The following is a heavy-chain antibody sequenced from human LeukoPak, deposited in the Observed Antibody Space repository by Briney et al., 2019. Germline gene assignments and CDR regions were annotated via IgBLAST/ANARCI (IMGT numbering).Heavy chain of an antibody. CDR1: GYTFTSYY. CDR2: INPSGGST. J-gene: IGHJ4*02. D-gene: IGHD3-9*01. V-gene: IGHV1-46*01. Sequence: ASVKVSCKASGYTFTSYYMHWVQQAPGQGLEWMGIINPSGGSTSYAQKFQGRVTMTRDMSTSTVYMELSSLRSEDTAVYYCARVYYDILTGYEGAGVFDYWGQGTLVTVSS. CDR3: ARVYYDILTGYEGAGVFDY.